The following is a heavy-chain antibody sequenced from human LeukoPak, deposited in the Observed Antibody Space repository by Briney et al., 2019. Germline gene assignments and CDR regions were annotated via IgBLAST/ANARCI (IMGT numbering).Heavy chain of an antibody. CDR1: GGSFSGYY. CDR3: ATISGSYPFYFDY. Sequence: SETLSLTCAVYGGSFSGYYWSWIRQPPGKGLEWIGTIYYSGTTYYNPSLKSRVTIFVDTSKKQFSLKLSSVTAADTAVYYCATISGSYPFYFDYWDQGTLVTVSS. CDR2: IYYSGTT. J-gene: IGHJ4*02. V-gene: IGHV4-34*01. D-gene: IGHD1-26*01.